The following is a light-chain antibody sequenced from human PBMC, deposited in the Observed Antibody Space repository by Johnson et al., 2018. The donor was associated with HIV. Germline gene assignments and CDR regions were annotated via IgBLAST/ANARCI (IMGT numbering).Light chain of an antibody. Sequence: QPALTQPPSVSAAPGQTVTISCSGSSSNIGNNYVSWYQQLPGTAPKLLIYDNNKRPSGIPDRFSGSKSGTSATLGITGLQTGDEADYYCGTWDSSLSAGVFGTGTKVTVL. CDR3: GTWDSSLSAGV. CDR1: SSNIGNNY. CDR2: DNN. J-gene: IGLJ1*01. V-gene: IGLV1-51*01.